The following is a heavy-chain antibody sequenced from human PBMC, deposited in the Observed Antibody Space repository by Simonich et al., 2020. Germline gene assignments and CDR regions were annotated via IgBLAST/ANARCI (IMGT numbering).Heavy chain of an antibody. V-gene: IGHV3-21*01. CDR1: GFTFSSYS. CDR3: ARARGDSSSWYFDY. J-gene: IGHJ4*02. D-gene: IGHD6-13*01. Sequence: EVQLVESGGGLVKPGGSLRLSCAASGFTFSSYSMNWVRQAPREGLEWVSSISSSISYIYYADSGKGRFTIARDNAKNSLYLQMNSLRAEDTAVYYCARARGDSSSWYFDYWGQGTLVTVSS. CDR2: ISSSISYI.